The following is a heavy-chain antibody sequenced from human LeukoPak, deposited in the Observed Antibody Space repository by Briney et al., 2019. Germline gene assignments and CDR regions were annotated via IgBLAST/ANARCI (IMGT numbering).Heavy chain of an antibody. D-gene: IGHD3-22*01. CDR2: IIPIFGTA. CDR3: ARDPRYESRGSPYFFDY. V-gene: IGHV1-69*01. CDR1: GGTFSSYA. Sequence: GSSVKVSCKASGGTFSSYAISWVRQAPGQGLEWMGGIIPIFGTANYAQKFQGRVTITADESTSTAYMELGSLRSEDTAVYYCARDPRYESRGSPYFFDYGGQGTLVTV. J-gene: IGHJ4*02.